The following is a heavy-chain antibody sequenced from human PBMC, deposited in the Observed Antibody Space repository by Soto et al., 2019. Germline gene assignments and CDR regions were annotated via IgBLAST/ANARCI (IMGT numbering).Heavy chain of an antibody. J-gene: IGHJ4*02. CDR2: IYYSGST. CDR3: AGRYCSGGSCYFPDY. V-gene: IGHV4-59*01. D-gene: IGHD2-15*01. CDR1: GGSISSYY. Sequence: SETLSLTCTVSGGSISSYYWSWIRQPPGKGLEWIGYIYYSGSTNYNPSLKSRVTISVDTSKNQFSLKLSSVTAADTAVYYCAGRYCSGGSCYFPDYWGQGTLVTVSS.